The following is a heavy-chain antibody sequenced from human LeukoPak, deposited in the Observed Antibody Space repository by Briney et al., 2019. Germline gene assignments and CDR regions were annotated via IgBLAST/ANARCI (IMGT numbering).Heavy chain of an antibody. CDR3: AKDLPPFYR. D-gene: IGHD3-3*01. CDR2: ISGSGYDT. V-gene: IGHV3-23*01. J-gene: IGHJ4*02. Sequence: PGGSLRLSCDASGFTFSNYAMSWVRQAPGKGLEWVSSISGSGYDTHYADSVRGRFTISRDNSKNTIYLQMKSLRAEDTAVYYCAKDLPPFYRWGQGTLVTVSS. CDR1: GFTFSNYA.